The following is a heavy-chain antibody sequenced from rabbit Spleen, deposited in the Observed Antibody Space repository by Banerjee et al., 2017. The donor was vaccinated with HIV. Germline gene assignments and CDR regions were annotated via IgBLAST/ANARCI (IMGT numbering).Heavy chain of an antibody. Sequence: QEQLVESGGGLVQPGASLTLTCTASGFSFSGGYNMCWVRQAPGKGLEWIACINIVTGKSVYASWAKGRFTMSRTSSTTVTLQMSSLTAADTATYFCARDLVAVIGWNFNLWGPGTLVTVS. CDR1: GFSFSGGYN. CDR2: INIVTGKS. V-gene: IGHV1S45*01. D-gene: IGHD1-1*01. J-gene: IGHJ4*01. CDR3: ARDLVAVIGWNFNL.